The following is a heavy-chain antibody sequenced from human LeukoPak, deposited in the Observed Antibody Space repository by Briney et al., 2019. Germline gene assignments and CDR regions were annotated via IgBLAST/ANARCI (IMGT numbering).Heavy chain of an antibody. CDR3: ARDRDYFDSSGYYSYYFDY. J-gene: IGHJ4*02. CDR1: GYSISSAYY. D-gene: IGHD3-22*01. V-gene: IGHV4-38-2*02. CDR2: IYHSGRT. Sequence: SETLSLTCTVSGYSISSAYYWGWIRQPPGKGLEWIGIIYHSGRTYYNPSLKGRVTISVDTSKNQFSLKLSSVTAADTAVYYCARDRDYFDSSGYYSYYFDYWGQGTLVTVSS.